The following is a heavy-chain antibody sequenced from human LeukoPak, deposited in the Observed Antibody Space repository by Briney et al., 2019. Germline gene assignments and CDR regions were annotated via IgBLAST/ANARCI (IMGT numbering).Heavy chain of an antibody. J-gene: IGHJ4*02. D-gene: IGHD4-23*01. CDR3: AKDVYGGNPLFHFDY. V-gene: IGHV3-23*01. Sequence: GGSLRLSCAASGFTFSSYAMSWVRQAPGKGLEWVSAISGSGGSTYYADSVKGRFTISRDNSKNTLYLRMNSLRAEDTAVYYCAKDVYGGNPLFHFDYWGQGTLVTVSS. CDR1: GFTFSSYA. CDR2: ISGSGGST.